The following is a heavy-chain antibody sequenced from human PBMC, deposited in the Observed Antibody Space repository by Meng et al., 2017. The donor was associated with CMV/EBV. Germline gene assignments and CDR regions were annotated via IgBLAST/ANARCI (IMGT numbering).Heavy chain of an antibody. CDR3: ARDVMIFGTRRGMDV. CDR2: IYYSGST. Sequence: LRLSCTVSGGSISSYYWSWIRQPPGKGLEWIGYIYYSGSTNYNPSLKSRVTISVDTSKNQFSLKLSSVTAADTAVYYCARDVMIFGTRRGMDVWGQGTTVTVSS. J-gene: IGHJ6*02. CDR1: GGSISSYY. D-gene: IGHD3/OR15-3a*01. V-gene: IGHV4-59*01.